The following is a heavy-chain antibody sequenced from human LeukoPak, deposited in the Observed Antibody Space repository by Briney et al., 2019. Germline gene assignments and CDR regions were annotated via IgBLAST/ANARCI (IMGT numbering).Heavy chain of an antibody. D-gene: IGHD3-22*01. CDR2: FDPEDGET. V-gene: IGHV1-24*01. J-gene: IGHJ4*02. Sequence: ASVKVSCKVSGYTLTELSMHWVRQAPGKGLEWMGGFDPEDGETIYAQKFQGRVTMTEDTSTDTAYMELSSLRSEDKAVYYCATSPLGYYDSSGSRPSFDYWGQGTLVTVSS. CDR3: ATSPLGYYDSSGSRPSFDY. CDR1: GYTLTELS.